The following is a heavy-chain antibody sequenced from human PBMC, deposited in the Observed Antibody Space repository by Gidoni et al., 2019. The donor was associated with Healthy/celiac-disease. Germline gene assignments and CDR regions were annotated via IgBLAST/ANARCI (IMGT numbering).Heavy chain of an antibody. J-gene: IGHJ4*02. V-gene: IGHV4-59*01. CDR1: GGSISSYY. CDR2: IYYSGST. CDR3: ARQFSGDYCGGDCPLDY. Sequence: QVQLQESGPGLVKPSETLSLTCTVSGGSISSYYWSWIRQPPGKGLEWIGYIYYSGSTNYNPSLKSRVTISVDTSKNQFSLKLSSVTAADTAVYYCARQFSGDYCGGDCPLDYWGQGTLVTVSS. D-gene: IGHD2-21*02.